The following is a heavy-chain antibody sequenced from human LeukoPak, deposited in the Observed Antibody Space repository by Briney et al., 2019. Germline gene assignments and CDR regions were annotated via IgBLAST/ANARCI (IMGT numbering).Heavy chain of an antibody. V-gene: IGHV3-73*01. CDR1: GFTFSGSA. CDR3: TRREDIAMVEGIDFDY. CDR2: IRSKANSYAT. Sequence: GGSLRLSCAASGFTFSGSAMHWVRQASGKGLEWVGRIRSKANSYATAYAASVKGRFTISRDDSKNTAYLQMNSLKTEDTAVYYCTRREDIAMVEGIDFDYWGQGTLVTVSS. D-gene: IGHD5-18*01. J-gene: IGHJ4*02.